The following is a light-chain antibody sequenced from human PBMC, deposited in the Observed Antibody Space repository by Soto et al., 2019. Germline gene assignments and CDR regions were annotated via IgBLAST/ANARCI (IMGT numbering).Light chain of an antibody. J-gene: IGKJ1*01. CDR1: QSVSSSY. V-gene: IGKV3-20*01. CDR2: GAS. CDR3: QQYGSLPWT. Sequence: EIVLTQSPGTLSLSPGERATLSCRASQSVSSSYLAWYKQKLGQATRLLIYGASSRATGIPDRFSGSGSGTDFTLTISRLEPEDFAVYYCQQYGSLPWTFGQGTKVEIK.